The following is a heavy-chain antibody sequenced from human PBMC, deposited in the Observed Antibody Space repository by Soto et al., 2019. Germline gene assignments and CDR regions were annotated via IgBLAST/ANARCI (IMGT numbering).Heavy chain of an antibody. CDR3: ARGSITMIVVVITSAFDI. J-gene: IGHJ3*02. D-gene: IGHD3-22*01. Sequence: TSETLSLTCTVSGGSISSYYWSWIRQPPGKGLEWIGYIYYSGSTNYNPSLKSRVTISVDTSKNQFSLKLSSVTAADTAVYYCARGSITMIVVVITSAFDIWGQGTMVTVS. CDR1: GGSISSYY. V-gene: IGHV4-59*01. CDR2: IYYSGST.